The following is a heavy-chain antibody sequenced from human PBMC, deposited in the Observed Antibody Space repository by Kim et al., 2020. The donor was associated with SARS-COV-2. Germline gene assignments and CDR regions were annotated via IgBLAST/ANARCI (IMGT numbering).Heavy chain of an antibody. Sequence: GGSLRLSCAASGFTFSSYAMSWVRQAPGKGLEWVSAISGSGGSTYYADSVKGRFTISRDNSKNTLYLQMNSLRAEDTAVYYCAKDGRPRGEGADAFDIWGQGTMVTVSS. V-gene: IGHV3-23*01. CDR1: GFTFSSYA. CDR3: AKDGRPRGEGADAFDI. CDR2: ISGSGGST. J-gene: IGHJ3*02. D-gene: IGHD1-26*01.